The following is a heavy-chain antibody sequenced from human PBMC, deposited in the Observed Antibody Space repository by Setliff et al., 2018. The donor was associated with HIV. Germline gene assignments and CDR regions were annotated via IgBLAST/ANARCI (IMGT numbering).Heavy chain of an antibody. CDR1: GGTFGNYG. CDR3: ARGWSEGTHLFQVEYFQH. D-gene: IGHD2-8*01. V-gene: IGHV1-69*10. J-gene: IGHJ1*01. CDR2: IVPILNIA. Sequence: ASVKVSCKASGGTFGNYGVGWVRQAPGQGLEWVGGIVPILNIANYAQEFQGRATITADKSTSTVYMEVRNLKPDDTALYYCARGWSEGTHLFQVEYFQHWGQGTLVTVSS.